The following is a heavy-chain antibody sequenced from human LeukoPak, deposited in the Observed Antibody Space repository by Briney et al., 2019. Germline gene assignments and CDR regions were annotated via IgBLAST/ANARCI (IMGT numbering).Heavy chain of an antibody. CDR2: ISGSGYTT. J-gene: IGHJ6*02. CDR3: ARYCSSSTCQGSSYYFGMDV. Sequence: GRSLRLSCAASGFTFDDYAMHWVRQAPGKGLEWVATISGSGYTTYYADSVKGRFTISRDNSKNTLFLQMDSLRAEDTAVFFCARYCSSSTCQGSSYYFGMDVWGQGTTVTVSS. CDR1: GFTFDDYA. D-gene: IGHD2-2*01. V-gene: IGHV3-23*01.